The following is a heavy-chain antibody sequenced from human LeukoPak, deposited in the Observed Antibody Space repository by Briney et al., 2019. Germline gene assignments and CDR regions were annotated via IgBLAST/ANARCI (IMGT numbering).Heavy chain of an antibody. Sequence: GASVKVSCKASGYTFTDYFMNWVRQAPGQGLEWMGWINPKSGGTVYAQKFQGRVTMTRDTSSSTAYMELSRLRFGDTVVYYCARGPRITIFGVVMANDAFDIWGQGTMVIVSS. D-gene: IGHD3-3*01. CDR2: INPKSGGT. CDR1: GYTFTDYF. V-gene: IGHV1-2*02. J-gene: IGHJ3*02. CDR3: ARGPRITIFGVVMANDAFDI.